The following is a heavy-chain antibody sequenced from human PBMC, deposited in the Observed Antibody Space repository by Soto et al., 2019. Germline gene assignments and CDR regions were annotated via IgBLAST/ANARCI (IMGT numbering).Heavy chain of an antibody. J-gene: IGHJ4*02. D-gene: IGHD6-19*01. CDR3: TRVNTLTSAWPFDY. CDR1: GFTFSAFW. CDR2: INSDGSGT. Sequence: EVQLVESGGGLVQPGKSLRLSCEASGFTFSAFWMHWVRQAPGKGLEWGARINSDGSGTTYADSVQGRFTISRDNAKNTVFLQMTSLRAEDTAVYFCTRVNTLTSAWPFDYWGQGALVTVSS. V-gene: IGHV3-74*01.